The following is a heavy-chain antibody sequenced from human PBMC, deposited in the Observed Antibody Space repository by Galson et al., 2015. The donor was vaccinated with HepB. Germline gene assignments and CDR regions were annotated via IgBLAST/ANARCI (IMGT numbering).Heavy chain of an antibody. CDR3: ATKEGRGSSPFDY. D-gene: IGHD2-2*01. CDR1: GSTFSDYY. J-gene: IGHJ4*02. V-gene: IGHV3-11*01. Sequence: SLRLSCAASGSTFSDYYMSWIRQAPGKGLEWVSYISITGSTIYYADSVKGRFTISRDDAKNSLYLQMNSLRAEDTAVYYCATKEGRGSSPFDYWGQGTLVSVSS. CDR2: ISITGSTI.